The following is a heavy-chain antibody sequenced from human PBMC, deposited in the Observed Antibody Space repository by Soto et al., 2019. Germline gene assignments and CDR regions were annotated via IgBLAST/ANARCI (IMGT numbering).Heavy chain of an antibody. J-gene: IGHJ2*01. Sequence: EVQLVESGGGLVQPGGSLRLSCAASGFTFSSYGMHWVRQATGKGLEWVSAIGTAGDTYYPGSVKGRFTISRENAKNSLYLQMNSLRAGDTAVYYCARGIVVVTDWYFDLWGRGTLVTVSS. D-gene: IGHD2-21*02. CDR2: IGTAGDT. CDR1: GFTFSSYG. V-gene: IGHV3-13*04. CDR3: ARGIVVVTDWYFDL.